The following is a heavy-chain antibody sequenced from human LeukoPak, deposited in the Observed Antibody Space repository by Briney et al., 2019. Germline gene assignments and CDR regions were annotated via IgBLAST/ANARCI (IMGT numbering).Heavy chain of an antibody. CDR2: INPNSGGT. J-gene: IGHJ4*02. Sequence: ASVKVSCKASGYTFTGYYMHWVRQAPGQGLEWMGWINPNSGGTNYAQKFQGRGTMTRDTSISTAYMELSRLRSDDTAVYYCARVVARFGELCFGYWGQGTLVTVSS. D-gene: IGHD3-10*01. V-gene: IGHV1-2*02. CDR1: GYTFTGYY. CDR3: ARVVARFGELCFGY.